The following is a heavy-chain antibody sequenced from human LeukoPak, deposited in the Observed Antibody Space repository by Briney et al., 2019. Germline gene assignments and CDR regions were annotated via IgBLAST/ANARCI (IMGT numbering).Heavy chain of an antibody. CDR1: GFTFSSYA. J-gene: IGHJ4*02. Sequence: GGSLRLSCAASGFTFSSYAMSWVRQAPGKGLEWVSSISGSGGSTFYADSVKGRFAISRDSSKNTLYLQINSLRAEDTAVYYCAKAYSGFQPVDSWGQGTLVTVSS. V-gene: IGHV3-23*01. D-gene: IGHD2-15*01. CDR3: AKAYSGFQPVDS. CDR2: ISGSGGST.